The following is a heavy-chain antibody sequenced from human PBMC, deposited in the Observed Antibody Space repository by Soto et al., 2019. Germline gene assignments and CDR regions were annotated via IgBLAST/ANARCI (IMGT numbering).Heavy chain of an antibody. V-gene: IGHV1-69*01. D-gene: IGHD3-22*01. CDR2: IIPIFGTA. J-gene: IGHJ4*02. CDR1: GGTFSSYA. Sequence: QVQLVQSGAEVKKPGSSVKVSCKASGGTFSSYAISWVRQAPGQGLEWMGGIIPIFGTANYAQKFQGRVTITADESTSTAYMELSSLRSEDTAVYYCARSDYYDSSGTPYYFDYWGQGTLVTVSS. CDR3: ARSDYYDSSGTPYYFDY.